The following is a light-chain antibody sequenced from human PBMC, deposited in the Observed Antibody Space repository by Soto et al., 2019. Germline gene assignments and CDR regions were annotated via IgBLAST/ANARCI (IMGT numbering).Light chain of an antibody. CDR2: GAS. V-gene: IGKV3-20*01. J-gene: IGKJ1*01. CDR3: QHYNSYSEA. Sequence: EIVLTQSPGTLSLSPGERATLSCRASQSVFNNHIGWYQQKPGQAPRRLIFGASTRATGIPDRFRGSGSGTEFTLTISSLQPDDFATYYCQHYNSYSEAFGQGTKVDIK. CDR1: QSVFNNH.